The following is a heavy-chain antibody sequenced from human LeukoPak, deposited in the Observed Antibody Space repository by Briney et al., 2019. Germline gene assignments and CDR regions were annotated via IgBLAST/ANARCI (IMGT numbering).Heavy chain of an antibody. CDR3: ARERQDTIVHSGAFDI. Sequence: GGSLRLSCAASGFTFSTYFMHWVRQAPGKGLEWVAVIASDGSHTFYVESVKGRFTISRDNSKNTLYLQMSSLRAKDTAVYFCARERQDTIVHSGAFDIWGQGTIVTVSS. CDR1: GFTFSTYF. D-gene: IGHD3-10*01. CDR2: IASDGSHT. V-gene: IGHV3-30-3*01. J-gene: IGHJ3*02.